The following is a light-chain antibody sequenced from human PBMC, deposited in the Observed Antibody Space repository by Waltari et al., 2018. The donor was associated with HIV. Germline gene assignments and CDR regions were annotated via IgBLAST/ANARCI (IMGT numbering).Light chain of an antibody. CDR3: AAWDDSLNGWV. J-gene: IGLJ3*02. CDR2: SNN. CDR1: SSNIGSNT. Sequence: QSVLTQPPSASGTPGQRVTVSCSGSSSNIGSNTVTWFQQLPGTAPKLLIYSNNQRPSGVPDRFSGSKSGTSASLAITGLQSEEEAHYYCAAWDDSLNGWVFGGGTKLTVL. V-gene: IGLV1-44*01.